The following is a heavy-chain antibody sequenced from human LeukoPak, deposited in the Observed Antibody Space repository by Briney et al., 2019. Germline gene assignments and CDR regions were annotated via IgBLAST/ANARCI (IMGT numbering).Heavy chain of an antibody. CDR3: ATAFKYGSGNHYYDY. J-gene: IGHJ4*02. CDR1: GYTFTGYY. D-gene: IGHD3-10*01. Sequence: ASVKESFMASGYTFTGYYMHWVRQAPGQGLEWMGWINPNSGGTNYAQKVQGRVTMTRDTSISTAYMELSRLRSDDTAVYYCATAFKYGSGNHYYDYWGQGTLVTVSS. CDR2: INPNSGGT. V-gene: IGHV1-2*02.